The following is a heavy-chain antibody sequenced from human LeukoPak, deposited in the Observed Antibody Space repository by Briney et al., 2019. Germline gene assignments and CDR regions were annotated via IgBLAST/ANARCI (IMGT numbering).Heavy chain of an antibody. D-gene: IGHD3-22*01. CDR3: ARDSSGYYSQFDY. V-gene: IGHV1-46*01. Sequence: ASVKVSCKASGYTFTRYNMHWVRQAPGQGLEWMGIINPSSGSTNYAQKFQGRVTMTRDTSTSTVYMELSSLRSEDTAVYYCARDSSGYYSQFDYWGQGTLVTVSS. CDR2: INPSSGST. CDR1: GYTFTRYN. J-gene: IGHJ4*02.